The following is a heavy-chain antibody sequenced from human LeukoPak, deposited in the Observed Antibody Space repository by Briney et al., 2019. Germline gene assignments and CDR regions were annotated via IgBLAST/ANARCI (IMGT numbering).Heavy chain of an antibody. V-gene: IGHV3-7*03. CDR1: GFTFSSSW. D-gene: IGHD3-3*01. CDR3: ARPHNNWRWYFDL. CDR2: IKEDGTEK. Sequence: GGSLRLSCAASGFTFSSSWMNWVRQSPGKGLEWVANIKEDGTEKYYVDSVKGRFTIFRDNAKNSLYPQMNSLRAEDTAVYYCARPHNNWRWYFDLWGRGTLVTVSS. J-gene: IGHJ2*01.